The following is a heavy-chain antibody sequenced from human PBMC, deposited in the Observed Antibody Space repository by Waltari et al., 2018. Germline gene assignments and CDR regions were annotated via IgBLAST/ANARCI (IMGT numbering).Heavy chain of an antibody. CDR1: GYTFSDYA. CDR2: SRGAGKGRGWMGGIHGANGAT. V-gene: IGHV1-18*01. D-gene: IGHD1-26*01. CDR3: ARVPQWYSWEPPKRFDP. J-gene: IGHJ5*02. Sequence: QVQLVQSGPEVKRPGASVKVSCQAFGYTFSDYAITWVRQAPGQGLEWMGWSRGAGKGRGWMGGIHGANGATQAAQVRQGRGTMTTDTSASTAYMELRSLRSDDTAVYFCARVPQWYSWEPPKRFDPWGQGTLVTVSS.